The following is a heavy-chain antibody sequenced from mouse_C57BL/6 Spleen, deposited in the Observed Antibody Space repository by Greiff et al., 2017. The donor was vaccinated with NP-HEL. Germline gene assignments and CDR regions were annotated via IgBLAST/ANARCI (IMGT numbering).Heavy chain of an antibody. CDR2: IYPGDGDT. D-gene: IGHD2-4*01. CDR3: ARATMITTSAWFAY. Sequence: VQLQQSGAELVKPGASVKISCKASGYAFSSYWMNWVKQRPGKGLKWIGQIYPGDGDTNYNGKFKGKATLTADKSSSTAYMQLSSLTSEDSAVYFCARATMITTSAWFAYWGQGTLVTVSA. J-gene: IGHJ3*01. V-gene: IGHV1-80*01. CDR1: GYAFSSYW.